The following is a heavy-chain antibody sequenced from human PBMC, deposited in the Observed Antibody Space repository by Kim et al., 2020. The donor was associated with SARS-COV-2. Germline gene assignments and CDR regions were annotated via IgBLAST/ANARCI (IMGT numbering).Heavy chain of an antibody. Sequence: GGSLRISCAASGFIVNNNYMNWVRQAPGKGLEWVSVIYSGGSTYYADSVKGRFTISRDKSKNTLFLQMNSLRAEDTAIYYSARSEGGSSWYDYFYMDVWG. CDR1: GFIVNNNY. D-gene: IGHD6-13*01. J-gene: IGHJ6*03. V-gene: IGHV3-53*01. CDR2: IYSGGST. CDR3: ARSEGGSSWYDYFYMDV.